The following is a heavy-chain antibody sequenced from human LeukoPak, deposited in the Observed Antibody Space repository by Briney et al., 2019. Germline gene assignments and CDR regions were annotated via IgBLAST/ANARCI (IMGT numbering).Heavy chain of an antibody. CDR1: GGPISSYY. Sequence: SETLSLTCTVSGGPISSYYWSWIRQPAGKGLEWIGRIYTSGSTNYNPSLKSRVTMSVDTSKNQFSLKLSSVTAADTAVYYCARVSHYYDSSGYYYYYMDVWGKGTTVTVSS. CDR2: IYTSGST. V-gene: IGHV4-4*07. CDR3: ARVSHYYDSSGYYYYYMDV. J-gene: IGHJ6*03. D-gene: IGHD3-22*01.